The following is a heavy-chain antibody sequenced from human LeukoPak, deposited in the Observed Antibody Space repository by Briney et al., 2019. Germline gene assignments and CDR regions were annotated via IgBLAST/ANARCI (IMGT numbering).Heavy chain of an antibody. Sequence: PGGSLRLSCAVSGFTFSNYWMSWVRQAPGKGLVWVANIKQDGSEKYYVDSVKGRFTISRDNAKNSLYLQMNSLRAEDTAVYYCVREGSGEWPIGYWGQGTLVTVSS. CDR1: GFTFSNYW. D-gene: IGHD3-16*01. J-gene: IGHJ4*02. CDR2: IKQDGSEK. V-gene: IGHV3-7*01. CDR3: VREGSGEWPIGY.